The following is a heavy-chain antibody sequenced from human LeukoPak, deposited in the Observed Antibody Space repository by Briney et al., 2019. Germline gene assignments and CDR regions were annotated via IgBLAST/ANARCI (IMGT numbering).Heavy chain of an antibody. V-gene: IGHV3-30*18. J-gene: IGHJ6*02. CDR2: LSYDGTDK. CDR1: GFTFSSYW. Sequence: GGSLRLSCAASGFTFSSYWMSWVRQAPGKGLEWVAVLSYDGTDKYYADSVKGRFTISRDNSKNTLYLQMNSLRGEDTAVYYCAKAPYYYYGMDVWGQGTTVTVSS. CDR3: AKAPYYYYGMDV.